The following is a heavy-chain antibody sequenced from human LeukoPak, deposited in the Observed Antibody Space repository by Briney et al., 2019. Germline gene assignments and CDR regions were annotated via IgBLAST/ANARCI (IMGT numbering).Heavy chain of an antibody. D-gene: IGHD3-16*02. CDR2: ISGSGGST. Sequence: GGSLRLSCAASGFTFSSYAMSWVRQAPGKGLEWVSAISGSGGSTYYADSVKGRFTISRDNAKNSLYLQMNSLRAEDTAVYYCARENDVIMITFGGVIDSYYYYGMDVWGQGTTVTVSS. J-gene: IGHJ6*02. CDR1: GFTFSSYA. CDR3: ARENDVIMITFGGVIDSYYYYGMDV. V-gene: IGHV3-23*01.